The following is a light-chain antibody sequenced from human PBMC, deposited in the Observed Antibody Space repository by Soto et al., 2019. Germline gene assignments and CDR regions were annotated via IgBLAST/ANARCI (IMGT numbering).Light chain of an antibody. Sequence: DIQMTQSPSSLSASVGDSVTITCRASQSISSSLNWYQQKPGKAPRLLIYAASTLQSGVPSGFSGSGSGTDFALTISSLQPENFATYYCQKYNSAPYTFGQGTKLEIK. V-gene: IGKV1-39*01. CDR2: AAS. J-gene: IGKJ2*01. CDR3: QKYNSAPYT. CDR1: QSISSS.